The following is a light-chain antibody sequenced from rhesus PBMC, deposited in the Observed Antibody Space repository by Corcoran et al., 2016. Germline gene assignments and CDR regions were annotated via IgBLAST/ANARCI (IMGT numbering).Light chain of an antibody. CDR2: KAS. J-gene: IGKJ2*01. V-gene: IGKV1-22*01. CDR1: QSISSR. CDR3: LQYSSSPYS. Sequence: DIQMTQSPSSLSASVGDTVTITCRASQSISSRLDWYQQKPGKAPKLLNYKASSLQSGVPSRFSGSGSGTDFTLTISSLQPEDFATYYCLQYSSSPYSFGQGTKVEIK.